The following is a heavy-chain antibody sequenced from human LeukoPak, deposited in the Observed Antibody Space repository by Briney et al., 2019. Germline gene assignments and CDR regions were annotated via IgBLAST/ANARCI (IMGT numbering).Heavy chain of an antibody. CDR1: GFTFSSYA. J-gene: IGHJ4*02. Sequence: AESLRLSCAASGFTFSSYAMSWVRQAPGKGLEWVSAISGRGGSTYYADSEKGRFTISRDNSKNTPYLQMNSLRAEDTAVYYCANGTSGTYYFDYWGQGTLVTVSS. CDR2: ISGRGGST. D-gene: IGHD1-7*01. V-gene: IGHV3-23*01. CDR3: ANGTSGTYYFDY.